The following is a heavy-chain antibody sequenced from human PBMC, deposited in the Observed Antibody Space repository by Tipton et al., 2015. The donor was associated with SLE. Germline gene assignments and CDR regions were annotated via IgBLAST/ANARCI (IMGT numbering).Heavy chain of an antibody. CDR3: ARGPGLQPTASYYVYV. J-gene: IGHJ6*03. CDR1: GGSFSGYY. CDR2: ITHSGST. V-gene: IGHV4-34*01. D-gene: IGHD1-14*01. Sequence: TLSLTCAVYGGSFSGYYWRWIRQPPGKGLERPGEITHSGSTNYNPSLKSRVTISVDTSKNQFSLKLSSVTAADTAVYYCARGPGLQPTASYYVYVWDKVTTVTASS.